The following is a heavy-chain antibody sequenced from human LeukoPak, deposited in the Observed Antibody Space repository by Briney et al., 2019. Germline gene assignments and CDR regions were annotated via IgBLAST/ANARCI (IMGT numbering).Heavy chain of an antibody. J-gene: IGHJ4*02. CDR3: AKLFPRVNAVEY. CDR2: ISGSGTSK. Sequence: GGSLRLSCAVSSAYAMSWVRQAPGKGLEWLSAISGSGTSKYYADSVKGRFSISRDNSNNTLFLQINGLRADDTAVYFCAKLFPRVNAVEYWGQGTLVTVSS. CDR1: SAYA. V-gene: IGHV3-23*01. D-gene: IGHD2-21*01.